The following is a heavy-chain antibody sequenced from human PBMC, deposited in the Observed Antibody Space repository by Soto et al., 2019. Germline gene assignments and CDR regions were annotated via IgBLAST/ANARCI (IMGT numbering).Heavy chain of an antibody. D-gene: IGHD1-1*01. CDR3: ARDSTGADVLDY. V-gene: IGHV1-3*01. J-gene: IGHJ4*02. Sequence: GASVKVSCKASGYSFTNSAIHWLRQAPGQRLEWMGWINAGSGSAKYSQKFQGRVTITRDTSASTAYMELSSLKSEDTAMYYCARDSTGADVLDYWGQGTLVTVSS. CDR1: GYSFTNSA. CDR2: INAGSGSA.